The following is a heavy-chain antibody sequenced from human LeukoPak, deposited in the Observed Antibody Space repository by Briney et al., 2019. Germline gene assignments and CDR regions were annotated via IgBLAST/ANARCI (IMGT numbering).Heavy chain of an antibody. D-gene: IGHD2-15*01. CDR3: ARGLPAVAAPFDY. J-gene: IGHJ4*02. CDR1: GGSITGHY. Sequence: SSETLSLTCTVSGGSITGHYWSWIRQPPGKGLEWIGEINHSGSTNYNPSLKSRVTISVDTSKNQFSLKLSSVTAADTAVYYCARGLPAVAAPFDYWGQGTLVTVSS. CDR2: INHSGST. V-gene: IGHV4-34*01.